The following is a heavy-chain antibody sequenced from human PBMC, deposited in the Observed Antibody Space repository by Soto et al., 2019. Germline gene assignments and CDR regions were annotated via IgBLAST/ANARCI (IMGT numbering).Heavy chain of an antibody. CDR3: ARGRPKYTEPLLEHDAFDI. CDR2: ISSSSSYT. CDR1: GFTFSDYY. V-gene: IGHV3-11*05. D-gene: IGHD3-10*01. Sequence: GRSLRLSCAASGFTFSDYYMSWIRQAPGKGLEWVSYISSSSSYTNYADSVKGRFTISRDNAKNSLYLQMNSLRAEDTAVYYCARGRPKYTEPLLEHDAFDIWGQGTMVTVS. J-gene: IGHJ3*02.